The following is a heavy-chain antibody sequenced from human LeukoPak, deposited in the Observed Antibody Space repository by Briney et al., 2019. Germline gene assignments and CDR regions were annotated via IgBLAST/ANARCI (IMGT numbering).Heavy chain of an antibody. CDR1: GVSVSSNY. CDR2: IRPDGGDK. D-gene: IGHD6-19*01. Sequence: GGSLRLSCAASGVSVSSNYMNWVRQAPGKGLEWVANIRPDGGDKNYIDSVKGRFTISRDNAKNSLYLQMNSLRAEDTAVYYCARDGGWYRDYWGQGSLVTVSS. CDR3: ARDGGWYRDY. V-gene: IGHV3-7*04. J-gene: IGHJ4*02.